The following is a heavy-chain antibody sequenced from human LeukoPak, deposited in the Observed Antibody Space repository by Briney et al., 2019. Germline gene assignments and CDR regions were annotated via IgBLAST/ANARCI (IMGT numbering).Heavy chain of an antibody. V-gene: IGHV4-39*07. CDR3: ARVGGGTTGTTYAFDI. CDR1: GGSISSNSYY. Sequence: SETLSLTCTVSGGSISSNSYYWGWIRQPPGKGLEWIGSIYYSGSTYYNPSLKSRVTISVDTSKNQFSLKLSSVTAADTAVYYCARVGGGTTGTTYAFDIWGQGTMVTVSS. J-gene: IGHJ3*02. CDR2: IYYSGST. D-gene: IGHD1-1*01.